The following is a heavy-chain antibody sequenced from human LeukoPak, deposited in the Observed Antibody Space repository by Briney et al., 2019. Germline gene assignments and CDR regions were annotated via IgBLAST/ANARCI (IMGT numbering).Heavy chain of an antibody. CDR2: ISSSSSTI. J-gene: IGHJ4*02. V-gene: IGHV3-48*04. CDR1: GFTFSSYS. CDR3: GTTGYSSGPTLF. D-gene: IGHD6-19*01. Sequence: GGSLRLSCAASGFTFSSYSMNWVRQAPGKGLEWVSYISSSSSTIYYADSVKGRFTISRDNAKNSLYLQMNSLRAEDTAVYYCGTTGYSSGPTLFWGQGTLVTVSS.